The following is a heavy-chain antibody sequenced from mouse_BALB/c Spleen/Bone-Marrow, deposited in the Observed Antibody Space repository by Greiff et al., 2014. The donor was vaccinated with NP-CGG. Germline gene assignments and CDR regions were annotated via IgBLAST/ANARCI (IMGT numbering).Heavy chain of an antibody. V-gene: IGHV1-74*01. CDR3: ARDLCYSGNYEFAY. CDR1: GYTFTSYW. J-gene: IGHJ3*01. Sequence: QVQLQQSGPEVVKPGASVKVSCKASGYTFTSYWMNWVKQRPGRGLEWIGRIDPSDSNTHYNQKFKDKATLTVDKSSSTAYIQLSSLTSEASAVYYCARDLCYSGNYEFAYWGQGTLVTVSA. CDR2: IDPSDSNT. D-gene: IGHD2-1*01.